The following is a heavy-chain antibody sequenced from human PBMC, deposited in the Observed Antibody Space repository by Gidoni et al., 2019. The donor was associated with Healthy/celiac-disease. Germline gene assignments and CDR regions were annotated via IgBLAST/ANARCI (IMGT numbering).Heavy chain of an antibody. CDR1: GGSISSYY. J-gene: IGHJ4*02. V-gene: IGHV4-59*01. CDR3: ARAGGGGDYSPD. Sequence: QVQLQESGPGLVKPSETLSLTCTVSGGSISSYYWGWFRQPPGKGLEWIGYLYYSGGTNYNPSPRSRVTKSVDTPKTQFSRKLSSVPAADTAVYSCARAGGGGDYSPDWGQGTLVTVSS. D-gene: IGHD2-21*02. CDR2: LYYSGGT.